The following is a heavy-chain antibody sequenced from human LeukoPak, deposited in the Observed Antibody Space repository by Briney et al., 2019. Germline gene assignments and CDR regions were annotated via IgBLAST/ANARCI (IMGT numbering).Heavy chain of an antibody. CDR2: INHSGST. CDR1: GGSFSGYY. Sequence: SETLSLTCAVYGGSFSGYYWSWIRQPPGKELEWIGEINHSGSTNYNPSLKSRVTISVDTSKNQFSLKLSSVTAADTAVYYCARAFRTTGTAHDAFDIWGQGTMVTVSS. J-gene: IGHJ3*02. V-gene: IGHV4-34*01. D-gene: IGHD1-1*01. CDR3: ARAFRTTGTAHDAFDI.